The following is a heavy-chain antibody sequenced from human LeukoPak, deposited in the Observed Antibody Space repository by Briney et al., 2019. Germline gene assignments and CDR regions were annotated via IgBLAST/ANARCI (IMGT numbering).Heavy chain of an antibody. D-gene: IGHD3-10*01. Sequence: ASVKVSCKASGGTFSSYAISWVRQAPGQGLEWMGGIIPIFGTTNYAQKFQGRVTITTDESTSTAYMELSSLRSEDTAVYYCAREGVSSYYYYMDVWGKGTTVTVSS. CDR3: AREGVSSYYYYMDV. CDR1: GGTFSSYA. V-gene: IGHV1-69*05. J-gene: IGHJ6*03. CDR2: IIPIFGTT.